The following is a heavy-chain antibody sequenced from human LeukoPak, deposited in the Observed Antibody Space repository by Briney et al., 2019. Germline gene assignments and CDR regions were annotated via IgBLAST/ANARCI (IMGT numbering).Heavy chain of an antibody. CDR3: ARDGVGADPGDAFDI. D-gene: IGHD1-26*01. V-gene: IGHV3-48*01. J-gene: IGHJ3*02. CDR1: GFTFSSAS. Sequence: GGSLRLSCAASGFTFSSASMNWVRQAPGKGLEWISYISISGDIVYYADSVKGRFTISRDNAKNSLWLQMNSLRAEDTAVYYCARDGVGADPGDAFDIWGQGTMVTVSS. CDR2: ISISGDIV.